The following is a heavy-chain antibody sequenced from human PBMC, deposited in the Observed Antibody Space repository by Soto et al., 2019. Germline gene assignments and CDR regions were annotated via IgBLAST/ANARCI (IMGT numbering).Heavy chain of an antibody. J-gene: IGHJ4*02. CDR1: GYTFTSYD. D-gene: IGHD2-8*01. Sequence: ASVKVSCKASGYTFTSYDINWVRQATGQGLEWMGWMNPNSGNTGYAQKFQGRVTMTRNTSISTAYMELSSLRSEDTAVYYCARGIRYCTNGVCHGVYYFYYWGQGTLVTVSS. V-gene: IGHV1-8*01. CDR3: ARGIRYCTNGVCHGVYYFYY. CDR2: MNPNSGNT.